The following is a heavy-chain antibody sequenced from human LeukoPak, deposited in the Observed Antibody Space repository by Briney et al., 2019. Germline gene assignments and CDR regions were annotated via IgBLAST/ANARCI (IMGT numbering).Heavy chain of an antibody. J-gene: IGHJ3*02. CDR1: GFTFTSSA. Sequence: SVKVSCKASGFTFTSSAMQWVRQARGQRLEWIGWIVVGSGNTNYAQKFQERVTITRDMSTSTAYMELSSLRAEDTAVYYCARDVVITFAGGVDAFDIWGQGTMVTVSS. CDR2: IVVGSGNT. CDR3: ARDVVITFAGGVDAFDI. V-gene: IGHV1-58*02. D-gene: IGHD3-22*01.